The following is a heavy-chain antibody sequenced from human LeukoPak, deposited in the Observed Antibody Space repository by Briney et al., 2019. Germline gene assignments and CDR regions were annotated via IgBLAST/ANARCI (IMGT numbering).Heavy chain of an antibody. V-gene: IGHV4-59*01. Sequence: PSETLSLTCTVSGGSISSYYWSWIRQPPGKGLEWIGYIYYTGSTNYDPSLKSRVTISVDTSKNQFSLKLSSVTAADTAVYYCARDRDNSGGYIYWGQGTLVTVSS. CDR2: IYYTGST. J-gene: IGHJ4*02. CDR3: ARDRDNSGGYIY. CDR1: GGSISSYY. D-gene: IGHD3-10*01.